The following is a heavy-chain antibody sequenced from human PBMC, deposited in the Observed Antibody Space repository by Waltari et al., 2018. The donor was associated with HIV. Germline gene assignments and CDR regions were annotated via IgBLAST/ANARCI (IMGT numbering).Heavy chain of an antibody. V-gene: IGHV3-74*01. CDR3: ARDPFTNYRAFDY. D-gene: IGHD1-7*01. Sequence: EVQLVESGGGLVQPGGSLRLYCAASGFTFSSYWMHWVRQAPGKGLVCVSRINNDGSTSYADSVKGRFTISRDNAKNTLYLQMNSLSAEDTAVYYCARDPFTNYRAFDYWGQGTLVTVSS. CDR1: GFTFSSYW. CDR2: INNDGST. J-gene: IGHJ4*02.